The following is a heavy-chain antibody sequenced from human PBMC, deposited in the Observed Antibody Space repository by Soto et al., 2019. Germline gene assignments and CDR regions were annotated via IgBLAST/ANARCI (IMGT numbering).Heavy chain of an antibody. CDR1: GFTFDYYW. V-gene: IGHV3-53*01. J-gene: IGHJ3*02. Sequence: GGSLRLSCAASGFTFDYYWMHWVRQVPGQGLVWVSHVIYSGGSTYYADSVKGRFTISRDNSKNTLYLQMNSLRAEDTAVYYCARGLRSPEAIFGVVIIPVAFDIWGQGTMVTVSS. CDR3: ARGLRSPEAIFGVVIIPVAFDI. D-gene: IGHD3-3*01. CDR2: IYSGGST.